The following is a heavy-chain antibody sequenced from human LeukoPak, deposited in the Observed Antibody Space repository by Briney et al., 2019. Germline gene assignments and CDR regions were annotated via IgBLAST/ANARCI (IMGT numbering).Heavy chain of an antibody. CDR3: ARDLGTNWFDP. CDR2: INPSGGST. J-gene: IGHJ5*02. CDR1: GYTFTSYY. V-gene: IGHV1-46*01. D-gene: IGHD3-16*01. Sequence: ASVKVSFKASGYTFTSYYMHWVRQAPGQGLEWMGIINPSGGSTSYAQKFQGRVTMTRDMSTSTVYMELSSLRSEDTAVYYCARDLGTNWFDPWGQGTLVTVSS.